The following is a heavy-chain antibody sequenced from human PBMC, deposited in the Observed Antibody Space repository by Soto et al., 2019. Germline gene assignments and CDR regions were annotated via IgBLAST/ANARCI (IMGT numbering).Heavy chain of an antibody. CDR1: GFIFRNAW. D-gene: IGHD4-4*01. V-gene: IGHV3-15*01. CDR3: TSEKGWRQSPLDS. J-gene: IGHJ5*01. CDR2: IKSKSSGGTT. Sequence: LVESGGGLVKPGGSIGLSCAASGFIFRNAWMSWVRQAPGKGLEWVGRIKSKSSGGTTDYAAPVEGRVAITRDDSKSILYLQMTSLTIEDTAVYFCTSEKGWRQSPLDSWGQGALVTVSS.